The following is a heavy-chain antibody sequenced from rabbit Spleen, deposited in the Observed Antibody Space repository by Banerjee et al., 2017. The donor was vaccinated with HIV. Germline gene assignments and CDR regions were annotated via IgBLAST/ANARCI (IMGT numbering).Heavy chain of an antibody. D-gene: IGHD3-1*01. J-gene: IGHJ4*01. Sequence: LEESGGGLVKPGGTLTLTCTVSGFSFSSNWICWVRQAPGKGLEWIACIDTNDGDTDYANWPKGRFTISKTSSTTVTLQMTSLTAADTATYFCARVPGVANGNLWGPGTLVTVS. V-gene: IGHV1S45*01. CDR2: IDTNDGDT. CDR3: ARVPGVANGNL. CDR1: GFSFSSNW.